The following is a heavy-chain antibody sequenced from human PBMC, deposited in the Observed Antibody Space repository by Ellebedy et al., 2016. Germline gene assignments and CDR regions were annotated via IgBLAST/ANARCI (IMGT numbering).Heavy chain of an antibody. CDR1: GFTFSSYA. Sequence: GESLKISXAASGFTFSSYAMSWVRQAPGKGLEWVSAISGSGGSTYYADSVKGRFTISRDNSKNTLYLQMNSLRAEDTAVYYCAGIAAAGTSRGGMDVWGQGTTVTVSS. D-gene: IGHD6-13*01. V-gene: IGHV3-23*01. CDR2: ISGSGGST. J-gene: IGHJ6*02. CDR3: AGIAAAGTSRGGMDV.